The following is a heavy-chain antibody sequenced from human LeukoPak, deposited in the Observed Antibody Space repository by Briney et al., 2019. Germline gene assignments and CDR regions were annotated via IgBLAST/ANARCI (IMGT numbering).Heavy chain of an antibody. CDR1: GFTFSSYG. V-gene: IGHV3-33*01. J-gene: IGHJ4*02. CDR2: IWYDGSDE. D-gene: IGHD5-12*01. CDR3: ARDGRYSGYGFGY. Sequence: GGSLRLSCAASGFTFSSYGFHWVRQAPGKGLEWVAVIWYDGSDEYYAASVKGRFTVSRDNSKNTLYLQMTSLRAEDTAVYYCARDGRYSGYGFGYWGQGTLVTVSS.